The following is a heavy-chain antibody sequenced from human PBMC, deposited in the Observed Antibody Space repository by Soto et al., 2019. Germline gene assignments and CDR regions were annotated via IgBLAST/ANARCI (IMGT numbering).Heavy chain of an antibody. CDR1: GYSFTTYG. V-gene: IGHV1-18*01. J-gene: IGHJ5*02. Sequence: QFQLVQSGAEVKKPGASVKVSCKTSGYSFTTYGISWVRQAPVQGLEWMGWISSYNGKTNYAQKHQGRLTMTTDTSTSTVYMELRSLTSDDTAVYYCARDTPHRRDSSEIDPWGHGTLVTVSS. D-gene: IGHD3-22*01. CDR2: ISSYNGKT. CDR3: ARDTPHRRDSSEIDP.